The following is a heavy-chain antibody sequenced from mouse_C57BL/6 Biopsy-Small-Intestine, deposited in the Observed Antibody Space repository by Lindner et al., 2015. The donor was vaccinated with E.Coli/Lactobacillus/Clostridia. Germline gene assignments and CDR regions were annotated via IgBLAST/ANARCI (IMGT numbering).Heavy chain of an antibody. Sequence: VQLQESGPELVKPGASVKISCKASGYTFTDYYINWVKQRPGQGLEWIGWIYSVSGNAKYSEKFKGKATLTVDTSSSTAYMQFSSLTSEDSAVYFCARGYDYDGDWYFDVWGTGTTVTVSS. CDR3: ARGYDYDGDWYFDV. J-gene: IGHJ1*03. CDR2: IYSVSGNA. V-gene: IGHV1-84*01. D-gene: IGHD2-4*01. CDR1: GYTFTDYY.